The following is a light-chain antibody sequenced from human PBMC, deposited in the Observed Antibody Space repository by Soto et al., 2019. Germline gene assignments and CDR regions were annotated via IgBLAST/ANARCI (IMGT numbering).Light chain of an antibody. CDR2: DAS. CDR1: QSVSNN. J-gene: IGKJ1*01. CDR3: QQYNNWPRT. Sequence: EIVMTQSPATLSVSPGERATLSCRASQSVSNNLAWYQQKPGQAPRLLIYDASTGATGIPARFSGSGSGTEFTLTISSLQSEGFAVYYCQQYNNWPRTFGQGTKVDIK. V-gene: IGKV3-15*01.